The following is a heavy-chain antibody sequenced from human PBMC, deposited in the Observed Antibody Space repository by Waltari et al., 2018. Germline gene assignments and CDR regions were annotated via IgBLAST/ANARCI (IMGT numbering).Heavy chain of an antibody. J-gene: IGHJ6*02. Sequence: QVQLVQSGAEVKKPGSSVKVSCKASGGTFSSYTISWVRQAPGQGLEWMGRIIPILGIANYAKKFKGRVTITADKSTSTAYMELSSLRSEDTAVYYCAREGGIAAAGHYYYGMDVWGQGTTVTVSS. V-gene: IGHV1-69*08. D-gene: IGHD6-13*01. CDR1: GGTFSSYT. CDR3: AREGGIAAAGHYYYGMDV. CDR2: IIPILGIA.